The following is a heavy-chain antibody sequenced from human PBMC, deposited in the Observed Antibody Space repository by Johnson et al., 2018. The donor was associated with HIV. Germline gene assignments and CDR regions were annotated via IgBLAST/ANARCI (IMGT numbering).Heavy chain of an antibody. J-gene: IGHJ3*01. CDR2: ISSSGSTI. CDR1: GFTFSDYY. Sequence: QVQLVESGGGLVKPGGSLRLSCAASGFTFSDYYMSWIRQAPGKGLEWVSYISSSGSTIYYADSVKGRFTISRDNANNSLYLQMNSLSAEDTAVYYCARDSLTASLDAFDLWGQGTVVTVSS. CDR3: ARDSLTASLDAFDL. V-gene: IGHV3-11*04. D-gene: IGHD2-21*02.